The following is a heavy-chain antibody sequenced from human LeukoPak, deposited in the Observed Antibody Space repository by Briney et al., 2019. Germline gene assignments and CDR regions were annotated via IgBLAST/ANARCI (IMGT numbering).Heavy chain of an antibody. CDR1: GFTFSSYA. CDR2: ISYDGSNK. D-gene: IGHD6-13*01. J-gene: IGHJ4*02. Sequence: GGSLRLSCAAAGFTFSSYAMHWVRQAPGKGLEWVAVISYDGSNKYYAGSVKGRFTISRDNSKSTLYLQMNSLRAEDTAVYYCARTLQHLGVFVDYWGQGTLVTVAS. V-gene: IGHV3-30-3*01. CDR3: ARTLQHLGVFVDY.